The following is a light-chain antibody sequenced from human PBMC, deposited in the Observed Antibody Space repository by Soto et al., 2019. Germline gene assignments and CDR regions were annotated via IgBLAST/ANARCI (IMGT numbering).Light chain of an antibody. J-gene: IGKJ1*01. CDR2: AAS. V-gene: IGKV1-27*01. Sequence: DIQMTQSPSSLSASVGDRVTITCRASQGIGNYLAWYQQKPGKVPKLLIYAASTLQSGVPSRFSGSGSGTDFTLTISSLQPEDFATYYCLQDYNYPRTFGQGTKVDIK. CDR1: QGIGNY. CDR3: LQDYNYPRT.